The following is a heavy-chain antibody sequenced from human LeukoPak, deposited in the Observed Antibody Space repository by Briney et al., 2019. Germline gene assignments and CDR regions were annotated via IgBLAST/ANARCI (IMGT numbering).Heavy chain of an antibody. CDR1: GFTFSSYW. D-gene: IGHD3-3*01. Sequence: GGSLRLSCAASGFTFSSYWISWVRQAPGKGLEWVANIKQDGSEKYYVDSVKGRFTISRDNAKNSLYLQMNSLRAEDTAVYYCARVSYDFWSGYYNPYYFDYWGQGTLVTVSS. V-gene: IGHV3-7*01. CDR3: ARVSYDFWSGYYNPYYFDY. J-gene: IGHJ4*02. CDR2: IKQDGSEK.